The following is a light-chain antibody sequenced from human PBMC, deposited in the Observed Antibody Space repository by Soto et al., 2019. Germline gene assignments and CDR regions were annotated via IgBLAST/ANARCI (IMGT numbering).Light chain of an antibody. CDR3: SSYATTNRRV. J-gene: IGLJ1*01. Sequence: SALTQPASVSGSPGRSITISCTGASDNVGYFDFVSWYRQHPGKAPKLLIYEVRKRPSGVSDRFSGSKSGNTASLTISGLQAEDEGDYYCSSYATTNRRVFGTGTKVTV. CDR1: SDNVGYFDF. V-gene: IGLV2-14*01. CDR2: EVR.